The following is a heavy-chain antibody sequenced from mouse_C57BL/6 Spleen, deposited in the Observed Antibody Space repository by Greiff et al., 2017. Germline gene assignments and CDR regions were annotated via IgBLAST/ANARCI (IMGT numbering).Heavy chain of an antibody. CDR2: INYDGSST. J-gene: IGHJ4*01. Sequence: EVKLVESEGGLVQPGSSMKLSCTASGFTFSDYYMAWVRQVPEKGLEWVANINYDGSSTYYLDSLKSRFIISRDNAKNILYLQMSSLKSEDTATYYCARVGNRYAMDYWGQGTSVTVSS. D-gene: IGHD2-1*01. CDR1: GFTFSDYY. CDR3: ARVGNRYAMDY. V-gene: IGHV5-16*01.